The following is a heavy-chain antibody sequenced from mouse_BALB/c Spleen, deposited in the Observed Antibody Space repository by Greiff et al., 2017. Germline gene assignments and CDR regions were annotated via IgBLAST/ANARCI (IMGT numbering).Heavy chain of an antibody. CDR3: AAGYDADPSAY. J-gene: IGHJ3*01. D-gene: IGHD2-14*01. V-gene: IGHV5-6*01. Sequence: EVQLVESGGDLVKPGGSLKLSCAASGFTFSSYGMSWVRQTPDKRLEWVATISSGGSYTYYPDSVKGRFTISRDNAKNTLYLQMSSLKSEDTAMYYCAAGYDADPSAYWGQGTLVTVSA. CDR1: GFTFSSYG. CDR2: ISSGGSYT.